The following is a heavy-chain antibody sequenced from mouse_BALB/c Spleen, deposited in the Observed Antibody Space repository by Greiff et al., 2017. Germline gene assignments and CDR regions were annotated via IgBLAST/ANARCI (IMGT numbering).Heavy chain of an antibody. Sequence: EVKLVESGGGLVKPGGSLKLSCAASGFTFSDYYMYWVRQTPEKRLEWVATISDGGSYTYYPDSVKGRFTISRDNAKNNLYLQMSSLKSEDTAMYYCARDGNYRRFDYWGQGTTLTVSS. D-gene: IGHD2-1*01. CDR3: ARDGNYRRFDY. CDR1: GFTFSDYY. J-gene: IGHJ2*01. CDR2: ISDGGSYT. V-gene: IGHV5-4*02.